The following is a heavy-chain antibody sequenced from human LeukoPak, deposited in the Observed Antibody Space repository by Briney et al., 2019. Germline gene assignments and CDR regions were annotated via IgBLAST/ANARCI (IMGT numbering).Heavy chain of an antibody. D-gene: IGHD3-10*01. CDR3: ARDSGDRTVDY. CDR1: GFTFSSYW. J-gene: IGHJ4*02. CDR2: IKTDGSEE. V-gene: IGHV3-7*01. Sequence: PGGSLRLSCAASGFTFSSYWMSWVRQTPEKGLQWVANIKTDGSEEYYVDSVKGRFTISRDNAKNSLYLQMNSLRVEDTAVYYCARDSGDRTVDYWGQGTLVTVSS.